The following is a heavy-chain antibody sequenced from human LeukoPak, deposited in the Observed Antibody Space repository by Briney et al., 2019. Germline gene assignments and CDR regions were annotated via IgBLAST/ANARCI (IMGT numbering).Heavy chain of an antibody. J-gene: IGHJ4*02. D-gene: IGHD5-12*01. CDR1: GFTFSSCW. V-gene: IGHV3-7*01. CDR2: IKQDGSEK. Sequence: GGSLRLSCAASGFTFSSCWMSWVRQAPGKGLEWVANIKQDGSEKYYVDSVKGRFTISRDNAKNSLYLQMNSLRAEDTAVYYCARSGGFYFDYWGQGTLVTVSS. CDR3: ARSGGFYFDY.